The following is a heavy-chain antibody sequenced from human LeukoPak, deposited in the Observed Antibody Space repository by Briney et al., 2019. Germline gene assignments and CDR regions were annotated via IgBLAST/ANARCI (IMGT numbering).Heavy chain of an antibody. CDR2: IWYDGSNK. CDR3: AKAEYYYGQSRYYFDY. CDR1: GFTFSSYG. D-gene: IGHD3-10*01. J-gene: IGHJ4*02. V-gene: IGHV3-33*06. Sequence: PGRSLRLSCAASGFTFSSYGMHWVRQAPGKGVEWVAVIWYDGSNKYYADSVKGRFTISIDNSKNTLYLQMNSLRAEDTAVYYCAKAEYYYGQSRYYFDYWGQGTLVTVSS.